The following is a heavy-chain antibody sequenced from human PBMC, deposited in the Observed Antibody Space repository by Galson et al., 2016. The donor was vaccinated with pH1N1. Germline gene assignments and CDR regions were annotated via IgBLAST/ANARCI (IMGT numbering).Heavy chain of an antibody. CDR3: ARVNTYDSSGYYPFDY. CDR1: EYTFIGYY. J-gene: IGHJ4*02. V-gene: IGHV1-2*06. CDR2: INPNNGDT. Sequence: SVKVSCKASEYTFIGYYIHWMRQAPGHGLAWMGRINPNNGDTHYAQNFQGRVTMTRDTSISTAYMELNSLRSDDAAVYYGARVNTYDSSGYYPFDYWGQGTQVTVSS. D-gene: IGHD3-22*01.